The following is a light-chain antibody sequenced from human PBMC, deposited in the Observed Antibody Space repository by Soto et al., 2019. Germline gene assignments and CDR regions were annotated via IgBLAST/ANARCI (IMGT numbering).Light chain of an antibody. V-gene: IGLV2-8*01. CDR1: SSDVGGYNY. J-gene: IGLJ2*01. CDR3: SSYAGSNSVL. CDR2: EVN. Sequence: QSALTQPPSASGSLGQSVTISCTGTSSDVGGYNYVSWYQQHPGEAPKLIIYEVNKWPSGVPDRFSGSKSGNTASLTVSGLQAEDEADYYCSSYAGSNSVLFGGGTKLTVL.